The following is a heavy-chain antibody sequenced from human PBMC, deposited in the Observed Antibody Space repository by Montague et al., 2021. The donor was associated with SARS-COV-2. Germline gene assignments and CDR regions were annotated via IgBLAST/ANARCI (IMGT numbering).Heavy chain of an antibody. CDR2: ISFRSERI. D-gene: IGHD3-16*01. CDR3: ARDSPRGYAMDV. J-gene: IGHJ6*02. V-gene: IGHV3-48*04. CDR1: GFNFRDKS. Sequence: SLRLSCAASGFNFRDKSINWVRQAPGKGLEWVAHISFRSERIFYGDSVKGRFTISRDDAKNSPYLQMNSLRAGDTALYYCARDSPRGYAMDVWGQGTMVTVSS.